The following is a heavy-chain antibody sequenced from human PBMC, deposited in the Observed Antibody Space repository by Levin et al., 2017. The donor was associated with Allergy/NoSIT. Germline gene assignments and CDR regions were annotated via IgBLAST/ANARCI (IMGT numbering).Heavy chain of an antibody. CDR2: IKQDGSEK. J-gene: IGHJ2*01. D-gene: IGHD3-10*01. CDR3: ARDSPEYYYGSSPFWYFDL. V-gene: IGHV3-7*04. Sequence: PGGSLRLSCAASGFTFSLYWMSWVRQAPGNGLEWVANIKQDGSEKNYVDSVRGRFTISRDNAKNSLYLQMNSLRAEDTAVYYCARDSPEYYYGSSPFWYFDLWGRGTLVTVSS. CDR1: GFTFSLYW.